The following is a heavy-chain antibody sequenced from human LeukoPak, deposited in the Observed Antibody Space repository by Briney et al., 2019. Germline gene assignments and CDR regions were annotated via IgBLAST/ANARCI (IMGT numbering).Heavy chain of an antibody. V-gene: IGHV3-30*02. CDR3: AGDSDY. CDR2: IRYDGSNK. CDR1: GFSFNTYD. J-gene: IGHJ4*02. Sequence: GGSLRLSCAASGFSFNTYDMHWVRQAPGKGLEWVTFIRYDGSNKYYADSVKGRFTISRDNSKNTLYLQMNSLRVEDTVVYYCAGDSDYWGQGTLVTVSS.